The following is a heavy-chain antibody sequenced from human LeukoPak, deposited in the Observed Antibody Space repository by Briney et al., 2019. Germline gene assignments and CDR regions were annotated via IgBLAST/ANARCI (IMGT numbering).Heavy chain of an antibody. CDR2: ISSSSSYI. V-gene: IGHV3-21*01. Sequence: GGSLRLSCAASGFTFSSYSMNWVRQAPGKGLEWVSSISSSSSYIYYADSVKGRFTISRDNAKNSLYLQMNSLRVEDTAVYYCARPPRDDWLLGGDYWGQGTLVTVSS. D-gene: IGHD3-9*01. CDR1: GFTFSSYS. J-gene: IGHJ4*02. CDR3: ARPPRDDWLLGGDY.